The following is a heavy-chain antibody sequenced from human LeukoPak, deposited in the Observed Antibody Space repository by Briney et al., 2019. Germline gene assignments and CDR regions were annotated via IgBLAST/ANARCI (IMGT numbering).Heavy chain of an antibody. CDR2: ISSSSSYI. Sequence: GGSLRLSCAASGFTFSSYSMNWVRQAPGKGLEWVSSISSSSSYIYYADSVKGRFTISRDNAKNSLYLQMNSLRAEDTAVYYCARPHCGGDCYYFDYWGQGTLVTVSS. J-gene: IGHJ4*02. V-gene: IGHV3-21*01. CDR3: ARPHCGGDCYYFDY. CDR1: GFTFSSYS. D-gene: IGHD2-21*02.